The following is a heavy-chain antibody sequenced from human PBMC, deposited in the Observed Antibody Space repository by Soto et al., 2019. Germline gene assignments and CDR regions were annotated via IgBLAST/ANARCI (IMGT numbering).Heavy chain of an antibody. CDR2: IYHSGST. Sequence: KASETLSLTCAVSGGSISSSYCWNCVRQPPGKGLEWIGKIYHSGSTNYNPSLKNRVTISVDKSNNQFSLRLSSVTAADTAVYFCVTSLNYDFWRDGGRHYYFDYWGQGTLVTVSS. D-gene: IGHD3-3*01. CDR3: VTSLNYDFWRDGGRHYYFDY. J-gene: IGHJ4*02. CDR1: GGSISSSYC. V-gene: IGHV4-4*02.